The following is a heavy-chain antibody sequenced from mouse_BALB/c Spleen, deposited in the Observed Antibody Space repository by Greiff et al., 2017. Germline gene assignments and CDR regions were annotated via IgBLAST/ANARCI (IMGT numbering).Heavy chain of an antibody. J-gene: IGHJ4*01. V-gene: IGHV5-6-5*01. CDR2: ISSGGST. D-gene: IGHD1-1*01. Sequence: EVQVVESGGGLVKPGGSLKLSCAASGFTFSSYAMSWVRQTPEKRLEWVASISSGGSTYYPDSVKGRFTISRDNARNILYLQMSSLRSEDTAMYYCARGSSGSSFYYAMDYWGQGTSVTVSS. CDR3: ARGSSGSSFYYAMDY. CDR1: GFTFSSYA.